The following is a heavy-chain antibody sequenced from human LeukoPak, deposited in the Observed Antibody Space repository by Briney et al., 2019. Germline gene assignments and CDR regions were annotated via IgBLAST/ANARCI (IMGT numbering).Heavy chain of an antibody. V-gene: IGHV3-20*04. CDR2: ISRDGGRT. Sequence: GGSLRLSCAASGFTSGFTFDDYGMNWVRQVPGKGLEWVSGISRDGGRTGYADSVQGRFTISRDNSRSSLHLQMNSLRVEDTAFYYCVKDSNYDFWSGYYKGFDNWGQGTLVTVSS. D-gene: IGHD3-3*01. CDR3: VKDSNYDFWSGYYKGFDN. CDR1: GFTFDDYG. J-gene: IGHJ4*02.